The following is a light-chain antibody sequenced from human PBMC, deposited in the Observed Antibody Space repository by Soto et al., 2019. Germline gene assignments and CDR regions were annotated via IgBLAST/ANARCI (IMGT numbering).Light chain of an antibody. CDR2: LGS. CDR1: QSLLRSNGYVY. Sequence: DVVLTQSPLSLPVTPGEPASISCRSSQSLLRSNGYVYLDWYLQKPGQSPQLLIYLGSNRASGVPDRFSGSVSGTDSTLKISELEVYGFGVFSCMQALQTSRTFGQGTKLEIK. CDR3: MQALQTSRT. V-gene: IGKV2-28*01. J-gene: IGKJ2*01.